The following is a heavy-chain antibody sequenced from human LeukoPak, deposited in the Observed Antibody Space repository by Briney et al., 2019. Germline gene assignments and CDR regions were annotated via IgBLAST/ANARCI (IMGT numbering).Heavy chain of an antibody. J-gene: IGHJ4*02. Sequence: PGGSLGLSCAASGFTFSSYSMNWVRQAPGKGLEWVSSISSSSSYIYYADSVKGRFTISRDNAKNSLYLQMNSLRAEDTAVYYCASSIAVAGTGYWGQGTLVTVSS. CDR1: GFTFSSYS. D-gene: IGHD6-19*01. CDR3: ASSIAVAGTGY. V-gene: IGHV3-21*01. CDR2: ISSSSSYI.